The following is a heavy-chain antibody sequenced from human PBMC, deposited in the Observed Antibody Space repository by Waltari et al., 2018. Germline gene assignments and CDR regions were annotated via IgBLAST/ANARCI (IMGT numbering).Heavy chain of an antibody. CDR2: ISGSGGST. V-gene: IGHV3-23*01. D-gene: IGHD6-13*01. J-gene: IGHJ4*02. CDR1: GFTFSSYA. CDR3: AKEGYSSSWYVVAPKPFDY. Sequence: EVQLLESGGGLVQPGGSLRLSCAASGFTFSSYAMSWVRQAPGKGLEWVSAISGSGGSTYDADSVKGRFTISRDNSKNTLYLQMNSLRAEDTAVYYCAKEGYSSSWYVVAPKPFDYWGQGTLVTVSS.